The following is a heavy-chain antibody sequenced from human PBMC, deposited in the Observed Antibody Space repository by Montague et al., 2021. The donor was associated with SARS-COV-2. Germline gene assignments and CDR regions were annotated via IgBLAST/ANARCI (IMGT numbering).Heavy chain of an antibody. Sequence: SETLSLTCTVSGDSMNSNSDDWGWIRQPPGKGLEWIGAMYDSGSNYYNPTLKSRASIFVDTSSNQFFLKLNSVTAADTAVYYCVRRSRLHLGELTPIGPWGQGTLVTVSS. V-gene: IGHV4-39*01. CDR3: VRRSRLHLGELTPIGP. CDR1: GDSMNSNSDD. CDR2: MYDSGSN. J-gene: IGHJ5*02. D-gene: IGHD3-16*01.